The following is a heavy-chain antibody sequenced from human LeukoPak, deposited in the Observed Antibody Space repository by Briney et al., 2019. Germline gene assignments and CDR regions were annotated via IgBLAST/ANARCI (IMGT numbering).Heavy chain of an antibody. J-gene: IGHJ6*03. Sequence: GGSLRLSCAASGFTFSDYYMSWIGQAPGKGLEWVSYISSSGSTIYYADSVKGRFTISRDNAKNSLYLQMNSLRAEDTAVYYCARVISYRAYYYYYYMDVWGKGTTVTVSS. CDR1: GFTFSDYY. V-gene: IGHV3-11*01. D-gene: IGHD3-3*01. CDR3: ARVISYRAYYYYYYMDV. CDR2: ISSSGSTI.